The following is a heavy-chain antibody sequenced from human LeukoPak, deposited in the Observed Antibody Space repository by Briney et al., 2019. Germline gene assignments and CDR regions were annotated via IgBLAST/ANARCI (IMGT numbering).Heavy chain of an antibody. CDR1: GFTFSSYG. J-gene: IGHJ6*02. CDR2: IWYDGSNK. V-gene: IGHV3-33*01. D-gene: IGHD4-11*01. Sequence: GRSLRLSCAASGFTFSSYGMHWFRQAPGKGLEWVAVIWYDGSNKYYADSVKGRFTISRDNSKNTLYLQMNSLRAEDTAVYYCARDGSNYGMDVWGQGTTVTVSS. CDR3: ARDGSNYGMDV.